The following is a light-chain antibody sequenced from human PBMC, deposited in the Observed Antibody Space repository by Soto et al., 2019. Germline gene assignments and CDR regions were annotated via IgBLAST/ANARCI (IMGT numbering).Light chain of an antibody. V-gene: IGKV1-9*01. J-gene: IGKJ5*01. CDR2: DAY. CDR1: QDISNY. CDR3: QQLNSYPFN. Sequence: QMTQSPPSLSVSVGDRVTITCQASQDISNYLHWFQQKPGKAPQLLIYDAYTLQSGVPSRFSGRGSGTDFTLTISGLQPEDFATYYCQQLNSYPFNVDQGTRREIK.